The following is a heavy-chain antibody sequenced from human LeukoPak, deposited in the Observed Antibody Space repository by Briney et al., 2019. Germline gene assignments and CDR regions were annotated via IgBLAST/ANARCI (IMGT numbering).Heavy chain of an antibody. D-gene: IGHD2-21*02. CDR2: ISSSSSYI. J-gene: IGHJ3*02. Sequence: PGGSLRLSCAASGFTFSSYSMNWVRQAPGKGLEGVSSISSSSSYIYYADSVKGRFTTSRDNAKNSLYLQMNSLRAEDTAVYYCARDQLLMVVTAHIDAFDIWGQGTMVTVSS. V-gene: IGHV3-21*01. CDR1: GFTFSSYS. CDR3: ARDQLLMVVTAHIDAFDI.